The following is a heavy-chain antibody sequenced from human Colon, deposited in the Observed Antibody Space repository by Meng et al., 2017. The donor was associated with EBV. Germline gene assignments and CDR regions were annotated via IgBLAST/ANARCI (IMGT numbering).Heavy chain of an antibody. CDR2: IYYSGST. J-gene: IGHJ4*02. D-gene: IGHD6-19*01. CDR3: ARVSSGWDYFDY. CDR1: GGSVSSGGYY. Sequence: QGQLPESGQGLVKPSQTLSLTCTVSGGSVSSGGYYWTWIRQHPGKGLEWFGHIYYSGSTFYNPSLKRRVIISIDTSKNQFSLNLRSVTAADTAVYYCARVSSGWDYFDYWGQGTLVTVSS. V-gene: IGHV4-31*03.